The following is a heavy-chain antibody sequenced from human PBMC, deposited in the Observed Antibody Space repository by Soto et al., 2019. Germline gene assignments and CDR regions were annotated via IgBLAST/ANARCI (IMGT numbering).Heavy chain of an antibody. D-gene: IGHD1-20*01. CDR3: VIDRSLVRADVYDFDY. CDR2: IISNGGTP. V-gene: IGHV3-64D*06. CDR1: GFTFRDYG. J-gene: IGHJ4*02. Sequence: WSLRLSCSASGFTFRDYGMHLVRQAPGKGLEFVAAIISNGGTPYYADSARGRFTISRDNSKNTLYLQMRSLRAEYTAVYYYVIDRSLVRADVYDFDYWGQGT.